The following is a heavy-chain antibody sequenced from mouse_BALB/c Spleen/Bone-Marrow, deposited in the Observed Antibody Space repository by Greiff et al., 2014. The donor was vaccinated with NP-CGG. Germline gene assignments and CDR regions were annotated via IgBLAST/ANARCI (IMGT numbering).Heavy chain of an antibody. CDR1: GYSITSGYS. J-gene: IGHJ4*01. Sequence: VQLQQSGPDLVKPSRSLSLTCTVTGYSITSGYSWHWIRQFPGNKLEWMGYIHYSGSTNYNPSLKSRISITRDTSKNKFFLQLNSVTTEDTATYYCARDQGYYAMDYWGQGTSVTVSS. CDR2: IHYSGST. CDR3: ARDQGYYAMDY. V-gene: IGHV3-1*02.